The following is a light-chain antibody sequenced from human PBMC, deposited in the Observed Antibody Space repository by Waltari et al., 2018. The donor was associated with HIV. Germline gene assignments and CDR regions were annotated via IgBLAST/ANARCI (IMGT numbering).Light chain of an antibody. Sequence: QSMLTQPPSASGTPGQRVTISCSGSSSNIGRNTVNWYQQHPGTAPKLLIYSSNHRPSGVPDRFSGSKSGTSASLAISGLQSEDEADYYCATWDDSLNGRVFGGGTKLTVL. CDR3: ATWDDSLNGRV. J-gene: IGLJ3*02. CDR1: SSNIGRNT. V-gene: IGLV1-44*01. CDR2: SSN.